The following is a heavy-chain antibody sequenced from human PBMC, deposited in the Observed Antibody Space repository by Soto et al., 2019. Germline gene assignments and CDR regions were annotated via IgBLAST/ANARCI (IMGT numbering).Heavy chain of an antibody. D-gene: IGHD4-17*01. CDR2: ISWNSGSI. V-gene: IGHV3-9*01. CDR3: AKDIRSGDGDYATPPDDAFEI. CDR1: GFTFDDYA. J-gene: IGHJ3*02. Sequence: GGSLRLSCAASGFTFDDYAMHWVRQAPGKGLEWVSGISWNSGSIGYADSVKDRFTISRDNAKNSLYLQMNSLRAEDTALYYCAKDIRSGDGDYATPPDDAFEIWGQGTMVPVSS.